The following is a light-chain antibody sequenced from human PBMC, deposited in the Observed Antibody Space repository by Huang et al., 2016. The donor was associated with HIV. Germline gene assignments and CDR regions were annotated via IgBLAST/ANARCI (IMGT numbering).Light chain of an antibody. V-gene: IGKV1-39*01. Sequence: DIQMTQSPSSLSASVGDRVTLTCRASETINTYLNWYQQKPVKAPKLLINVASSLQSGVPSRFSGSGSGTDFTLTISSLQPEDFATYYCQQSHSTPRTFGQGTKVEIK. CDR2: VAS. CDR1: ETINTY. CDR3: QQSHSTPRT. J-gene: IGKJ1*01.